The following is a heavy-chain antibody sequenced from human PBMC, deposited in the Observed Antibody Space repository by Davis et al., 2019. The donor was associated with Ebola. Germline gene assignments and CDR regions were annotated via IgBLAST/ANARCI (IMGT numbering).Heavy chain of an antibody. CDR3: TTGRAIVVVTANYYYYGMDV. D-gene: IGHD2-21*02. V-gene: IGHV1-2*06. J-gene: IGHJ6*04. CDR2: INPNSGGT. CDR1: GYTFTGYY. Sequence: AASVKVSCKASGYTFTGYYMHWVRQAPGQGLEWMGRINPNSGGTNYAQKFQGRVTMTRDTSTSTVYMELSSLRSEDTAVYYCTTGRAIVVVTANYYYYGMDVWGKGTTVTVSS.